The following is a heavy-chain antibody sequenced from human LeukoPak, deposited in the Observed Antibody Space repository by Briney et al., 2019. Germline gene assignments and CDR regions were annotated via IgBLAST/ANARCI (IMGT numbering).Heavy chain of an antibody. D-gene: IGHD1-1*01. Sequence: SETLSLTCTVSGGSISSGSYYWSWIRQPAGKGLEWIGRIYTSGSTNYNPSLKSRVTISVDTSKNQFSLKLSSVTAADTAVYYCARELLNRGTTGTGHFDYWGQGTLVTASS. CDR2: IYTSGST. J-gene: IGHJ4*02. CDR3: ARELLNRGTTGTGHFDY. CDR1: GGSISSGSYY. V-gene: IGHV4-61*02.